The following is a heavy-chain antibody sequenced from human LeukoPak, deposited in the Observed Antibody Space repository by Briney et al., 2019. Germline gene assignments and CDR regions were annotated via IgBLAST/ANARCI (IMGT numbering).Heavy chain of an antibody. Sequence: GGSLRLSCAASGFAFNSYSMNWVRQAPGKGLEWVASITTSSTYMHYADSVKGRFPISRDNAKNSLYLQMNSLRADDTAVYFCARHRYYFDYWGQGTLVTVSS. CDR2: ITTSSTYM. V-gene: IGHV3-21*01. CDR3: ARHRYYFDY. J-gene: IGHJ4*02. CDR1: GFAFNSYS.